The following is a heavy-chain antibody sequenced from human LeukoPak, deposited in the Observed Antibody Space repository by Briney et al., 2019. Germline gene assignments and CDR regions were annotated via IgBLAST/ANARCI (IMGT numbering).Heavy chain of an antibody. CDR3: ARLGYGSSSLDY. Sequence: GGSLRLSCAASGFTFSDYYMSWIRQAPGKGLEWISYISDRGNTMYYADFVRGRFTISRDNAKNSLYLQMNSLRADDTAVYYCARLGYGSSSLDYWGQGTLVTVSS. V-gene: IGHV3-11*01. CDR2: ISDRGNTM. J-gene: IGHJ4*02. CDR1: GFTFSDYY. D-gene: IGHD6-6*01.